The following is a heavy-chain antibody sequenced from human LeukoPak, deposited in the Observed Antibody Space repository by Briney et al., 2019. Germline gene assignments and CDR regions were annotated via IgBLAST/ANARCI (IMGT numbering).Heavy chain of an antibody. CDR2: IYPVDSDT. D-gene: IGHD3-9*01. CDR3: ATLGYYDILTGYYKVRNYYYGMDV. Sequence: GESLKISCKGSGYSFTSYWIGWVRQMPGKSLEWMGIIYPVDSDTRYSPSFKGQVTISADKSISTASLQWSSLKASDTAMYYCATLGYYDILTGYYKVRNYYYGMDVWGQGTTVTVSS. J-gene: IGHJ6*02. CDR1: GYSFTSYW. V-gene: IGHV5-51*01.